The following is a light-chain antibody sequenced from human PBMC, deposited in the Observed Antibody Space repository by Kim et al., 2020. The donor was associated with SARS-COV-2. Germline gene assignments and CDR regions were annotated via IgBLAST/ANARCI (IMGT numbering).Light chain of an antibody. CDR1: QSISNW. Sequence: DIQMTHSPSTLSASAGDRVSITCRASQSISNWLAWYRQKPGKAPNLLIYKASTLETGVPSRFSGSGSGTEFTLTISSLQPDDFATYYCQQYNTFPYTFGEGTKLEI. CDR3: QQYNTFPYT. J-gene: IGKJ2*01. CDR2: KAS. V-gene: IGKV1-5*03.